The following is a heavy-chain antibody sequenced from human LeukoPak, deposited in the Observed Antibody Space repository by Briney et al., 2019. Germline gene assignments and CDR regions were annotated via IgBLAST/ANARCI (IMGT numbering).Heavy chain of an antibody. D-gene: IGHD3-22*01. CDR1: GGSISSGSYY. CDR2: IYTSGST. V-gene: IGHV4-61*02. CDR3: ARGGVVIKGFDY. J-gene: IGHJ4*02. Sequence: SQTLSLTCTVSGGSISSGSYYWSWIRQPAGKGLEWIGRIYTSGSTNYNPSLKSRVIISVDTSKNQFSLKLSSVTAADTAVYYCARGGVVIKGFDYWGQGTLVTVSS.